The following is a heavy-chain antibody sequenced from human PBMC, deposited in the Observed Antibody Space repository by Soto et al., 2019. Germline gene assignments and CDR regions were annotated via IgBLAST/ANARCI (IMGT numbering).Heavy chain of an antibody. Sequence: SVKVSCKASGGTFSSYAISWVRQAPGQGLEWMGGIIPIFGTANYAQKFQGRVTITADESTSTAYTELSSLRSEDTAVYYCARSTSGDIVVVPAAKGYSSGWYQGNYYYGMDVWGQGPTVTASS. CDR2: IIPIFGTA. J-gene: IGHJ6*02. D-gene: IGHD2-2*01. CDR1: GGTFSSYA. V-gene: IGHV1-69*13. CDR3: ARSTSGDIVVVPAAKGYSSGWYQGNYYYGMDV.